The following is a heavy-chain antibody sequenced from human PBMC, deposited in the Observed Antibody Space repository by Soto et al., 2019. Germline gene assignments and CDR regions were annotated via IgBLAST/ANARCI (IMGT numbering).Heavy chain of an antibody. CDR3: ARERATYYYGSGRGSGMDV. CDR1: GGSISSYY. J-gene: IGHJ6*02. D-gene: IGHD3-10*01. Sequence: SETLSLTCTVSGGSISSYYWSWIRQPPGKGLEWIGYIYYSGSTNYNPSLKSRVTISVDTSKNQFSLKLSSVTAADTAVYYCARERATYYYGSGRGSGMDVWGQGTTVTVSS. CDR2: IYYSGST. V-gene: IGHV4-59*12.